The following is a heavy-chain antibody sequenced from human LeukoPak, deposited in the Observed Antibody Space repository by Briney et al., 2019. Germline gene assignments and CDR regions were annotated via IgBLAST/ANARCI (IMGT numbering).Heavy chain of an antibody. J-gene: IGHJ4*02. CDR3: VIDLTSGFDY. Sequence: MASETLSLTCTVSGGSISSSSYYWGWIRQPPGKGLEWIGSIYYSGSTYYNPSLKSRVTISVDTSKNQFSLKLSSVTAADTAVYYCVIDLTSGFDYWGQGTLVTVSS. CDR2: IYYSGST. CDR1: GGSISSSSYY. D-gene: IGHD3-10*01. V-gene: IGHV4-39*01.